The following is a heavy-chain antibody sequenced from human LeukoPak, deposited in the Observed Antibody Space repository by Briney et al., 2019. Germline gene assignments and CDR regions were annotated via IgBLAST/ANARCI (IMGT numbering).Heavy chain of an antibody. J-gene: IGHJ5*02. CDR1: GGSLSGYY. CDR3: ARCRMATFSAWFDP. V-gene: IGHV4-34*01. D-gene: IGHD5-24*01. Sequence: SETLSLTCAVYGGSLSGYYWSWIRQPPGKGLEWIGEINHSGSTNYNPSLKSRVTISVDTSKNQFSLKLSSVTAADTAVYYCARCRMATFSAWFDPWGQGTLVTVSS. CDR2: INHSGST.